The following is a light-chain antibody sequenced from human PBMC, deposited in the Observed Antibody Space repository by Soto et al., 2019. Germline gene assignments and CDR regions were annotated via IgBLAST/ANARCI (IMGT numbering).Light chain of an antibody. V-gene: IGKV3-11*01. CDR2: DAS. Sequence: DIVLTQSPATLSLSPGERATLSCRASQSVSRYLAWYQQKPGQAPRLLIYDASNRATGIPARFSGSGSGTDFTLTISSLEPEDFAVYYCQRRSVPYTFGQGTKPEIK. J-gene: IGKJ2*01. CDR3: QRRSVPYT. CDR1: QSVSRY.